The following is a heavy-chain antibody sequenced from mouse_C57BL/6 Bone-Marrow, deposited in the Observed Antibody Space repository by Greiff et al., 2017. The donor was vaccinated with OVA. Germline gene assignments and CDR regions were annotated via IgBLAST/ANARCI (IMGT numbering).Heavy chain of an antibody. J-gene: IGHJ3*01. CDR3: ARQRGITTVVAEDWFAY. CDR2: ISSGGSYT. CDR1: GFTFSSYG. D-gene: IGHD1-1*01. Sequence: EVKLVESGGDLVKPGGSLKLSCAASGFTFSSYGMSWVRQTPDKRLEWVATISSGGSYTYYPDSVKGRFTISRDNAKNTLYLQMSSLKSEDTAMYYCARQRGITTVVAEDWFAYWGQGTLVTVSA. V-gene: IGHV5-6*01.